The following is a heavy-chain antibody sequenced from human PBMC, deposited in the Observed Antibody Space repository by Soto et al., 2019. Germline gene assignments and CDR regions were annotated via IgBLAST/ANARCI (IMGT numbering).Heavy chain of an antibody. D-gene: IGHD3-16*01. J-gene: IGHJ6*02. V-gene: IGHV4-30-4*01. CDR1: GGSISSGDYY. Sequence: HSETLSLTCTVSGGSISSGDYYWSWIRQPPGKGLEWIGYIYYSGSTYYNPSLKSRVTISVDTSKNQFSLKLSSVTAADTAVYYCARELSTSSYGMDVWGQGTTVTVSS. CDR2: IYYSGST. CDR3: ARELSTSSYGMDV.